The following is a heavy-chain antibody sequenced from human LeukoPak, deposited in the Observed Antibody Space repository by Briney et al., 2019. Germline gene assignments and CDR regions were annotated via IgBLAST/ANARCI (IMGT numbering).Heavy chain of an antibody. CDR2: IYYSGST. V-gene: IGHV4-59*01. CDR3: ARTTEGGYTYGYFYYYYMDV. J-gene: IGHJ6*03. CDR1: GSSIRTYTH. Sequence: SETLSLTCTVSGSSIRTYTHWGWIRQPPGKGLEWIGYIYYSGSTNYNPSLKSRVTISVDTSKNQFSLKLTSVTAADTAVYYCARTTEGGYTYGYFYYYYMDVWGKGTTVTISS. D-gene: IGHD5-18*01.